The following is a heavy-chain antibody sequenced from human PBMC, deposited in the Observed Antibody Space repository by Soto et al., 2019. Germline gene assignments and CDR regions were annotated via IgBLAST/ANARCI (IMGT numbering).Heavy chain of an antibody. D-gene: IGHD6-6*01. J-gene: IGHJ3*01. CDR1: GFTFDSNG. CDR2: ISGSGVST. Sequence: EVELLESGGGLVQPGGSLQLSCVGSGFTFDSNGMSWVRLAPGKGLEWVSFISGSGVSTSYAESVKGRVTMSRDNSKNMVFLQMHSLRVEDTATYYFAKIYSSSSDEAFDVWGQGTVVTVSS. CDR3: AKIYSSSSDEAFDV. V-gene: IGHV3-23*01.